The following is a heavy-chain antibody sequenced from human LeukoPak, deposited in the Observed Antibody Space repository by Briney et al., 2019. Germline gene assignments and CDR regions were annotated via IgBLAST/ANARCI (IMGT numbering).Heavy chain of an antibody. Sequence: GGSLRLSCAASGFTFNSYAMHWVRQAPGKGLEWVSSISSSSSYIYYADSVKGRFTISRDNAKNSLYLQMNSLRAEDTAVYYCARDGDYGDYLDYWGQGTLVTVSS. CDR1: GFTFNSYA. D-gene: IGHD4-17*01. CDR2: ISSSSSYI. J-gene: IGHJ4*02. V-gene: IGHV3-21*01. CDR3: ARDGDYGDYLDY.